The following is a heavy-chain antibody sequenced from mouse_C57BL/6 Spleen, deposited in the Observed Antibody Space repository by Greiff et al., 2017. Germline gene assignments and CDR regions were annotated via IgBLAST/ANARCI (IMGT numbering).Heavy chain of an antibody. J-gene: IGHJ2*01. CDR1: GYAFSSSW. D-gene: IGHD1-1*01. CDR3: AGDYGSDY. V-gene: IGHV1-82*01. CDR2: IYPGDGDT. Sequence: QVQLQQSGPELVKPGASVKLSCKASGYAFSSSWMHWVKQRPGQGLEWIGRIYPGDGDTNYNGKFKGKATLTADKSSSTAYMQLSSLTSADSAVYFSAGDYGSDYWGQGTTLTVSS.